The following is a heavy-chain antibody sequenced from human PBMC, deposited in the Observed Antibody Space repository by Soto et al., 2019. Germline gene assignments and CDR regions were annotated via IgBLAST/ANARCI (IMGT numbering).Heavy chain of an antibody. CDR3: AKDLLRPGRAYGMDV. Sequence: QVQLVESGGSVVQPGRSLRLSCAASGFTFSSYGMHWVRQAPGKGLEWVAVISYDGSNKYYADSVKGRFTISRDNSKNTLYLQMNSLRAEDTAVYYCAKDLLRPGRAYGMDVWGQGTTVTVSS. CDR2: ISYDGSNK. J-gene: IGHJ6*02. CDR1: GFTFSSYG. D-gene: IGHD6-25*01. V-gene: IGHV3-30*18.